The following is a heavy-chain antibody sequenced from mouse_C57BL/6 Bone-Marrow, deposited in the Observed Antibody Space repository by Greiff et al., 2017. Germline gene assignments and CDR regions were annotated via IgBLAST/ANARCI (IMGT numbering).Heavy chain of an antibody. CDR1: GYTFTSYW. J-gene: IGHJ2*01. Sequence: VQLQQPGAELVMPGASVKLSCKASGYTFTSYWMHWVKQRPGQGLEWIGEIDPSDSYTNYNQKFTGQSTLTVDKSSSTAYMQLSSLTSEDSAVYYCAREGAQAPYYFDYWGQGTTLTVSS. CDR2: IDPSDSYT. CDR3: AREGAQAPYYFDY. D-gene: IGHD3-2*02. V-gene: IGHV1-69*01.